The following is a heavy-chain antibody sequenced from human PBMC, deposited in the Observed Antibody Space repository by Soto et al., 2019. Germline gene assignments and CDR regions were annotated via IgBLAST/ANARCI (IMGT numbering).Heavy chain of an antibody. CDR3: ARVSGAIFGVVMRYFDY. Sequence: SETLSLTCTVSDGSIVTYYWSWIRKPPGKGLEWIGYIYSSGSTNYNYSLKSRVTISVDTPKNQFSLKLSSVTAADTAVYYCARVSGAIFGVVMRYFDYWGQGTLVTVSS. V-gene: IGHV4-59*01. CDR1: DGSIVTYY. J-gene: IGHJ4*02. CDR2: IYSSGST. D-gene: IGHD3-3*01.